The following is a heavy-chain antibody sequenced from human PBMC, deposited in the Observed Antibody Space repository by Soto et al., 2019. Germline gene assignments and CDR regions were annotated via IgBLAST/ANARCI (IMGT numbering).Heavy chain of an antibody. Sequence: EAQLVESGGGFVQPGRSLRLSCAGSGFIFDDFAIHWVRQAPGKGLEWVSGISWNSDSIAYADSVKGRFTISRDNAKNSLYLEMNSLRVEDTALYYCTKVGGLYDFWSGPLHFDLWGQGTLVTVSS. V-gene: IGHV3-9*01. D-gene: IGHD3-3*01. CDR3: TKVGGLYDFWSGPLHFDL. CDR1: GFIFDDFA. J-gene: IGHJ4*02. CDR2: ISWNSDSI.